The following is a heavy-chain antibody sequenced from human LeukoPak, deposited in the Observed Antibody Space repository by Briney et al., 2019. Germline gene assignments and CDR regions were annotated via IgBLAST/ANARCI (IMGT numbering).Heavy chain of an antibody. CDR1: GFTFSSYG. CDR3: ASLYDYGDYYFDY. D-gene: IGHD4-17*01. J-gene: IGHJ4*02. Sequence: AGGSLRLSCAASGFTFSSYGMSWVRQAPGKGLEWVSAISGSGGSTYYADSVKGRFTISRDNSKNTLYLQMNSLRAEDTAVYYCASLYDYGDYYFDYWGQGTLVTVSS. V-gene: IGHV3-23*01. CDR2: ISGSGGST.